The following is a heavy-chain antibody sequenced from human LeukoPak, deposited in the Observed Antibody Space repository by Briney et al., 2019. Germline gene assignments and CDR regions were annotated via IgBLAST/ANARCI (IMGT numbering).Heavy chain of an antibody. Sequence: GGTLRLSCAASGFTFSSYGMSWVRQAPGKGLEWVSAISGSGSSTYYAASVKGRFTISRDNSKNTLYLQMNSLRAEDTAVYYCARQVGPDYWGQGTLVTVSS. CDR3: ARQVGPDY. J-gene: IGHJ4*02. CDR1: GFTFSSYG. V-gene: IGHV3-23*01. CDR2: ISGSGSST. D-gene: IGHD1-26*01.